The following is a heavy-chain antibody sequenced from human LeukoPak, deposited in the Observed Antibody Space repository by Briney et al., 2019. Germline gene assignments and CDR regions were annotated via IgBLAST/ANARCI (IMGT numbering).Heavy chain of an antibody. CDR2: INWSGGST. J-gene: IGHJ4*02. CDR3: TRESGGTYYGTSDY. V-gene: IGHV3-20*04. D-gene: IGHD1-26*01. Sequence: GGSLRLSCAASEFTFNSYWMSWVRQAPGKGLEWVSGINWSGGSTGYADSVQGRFTISRDNAKSSLYLQMNSLRAEDTALYYCTRESGGTYYGTSDYWGQGTLVTVSS. CDR1: EFTFNSYW.